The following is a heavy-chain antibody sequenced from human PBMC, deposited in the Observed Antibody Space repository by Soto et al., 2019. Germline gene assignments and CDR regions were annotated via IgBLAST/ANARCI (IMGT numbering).Heavy chain of an antibody. CDR2: ISGSGGST. Sequence: GGSLRLSCAASGFTFSSYAMSWVRQAPGKGLEWVSAISGSGGSTYYADSVKGRFTISRDNSKNTLYLQMNSLRAEDTAVYYCAKLQPEYSSSALYYYYGMDVWGQGTTVTVSS. V-gene: IGHV3-23*01. J-gene: IGHJ6*02. CDR3: AKLQPEYSSSALYYYYGMDV. CDR1: GFTFSSYA. D-gene: IGHD6-6*01.